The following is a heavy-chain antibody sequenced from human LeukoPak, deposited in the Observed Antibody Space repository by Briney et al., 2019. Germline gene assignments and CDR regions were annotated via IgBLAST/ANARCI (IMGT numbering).Heavy chain of an antibody. Sequence: SETLSLTCAVSGGSLSISNWWSWVRQPPGKGLEWIGEIYHSGSTNYNPSLKSRVTISVDKSKHQFSLKLSSVTAADTAVYYCASNGGLGDSSGYYYWGQGTLVTVSS. CDR3: ASNGGLGDSSGYYY. CDR2: IYHSGST. D-gene: IGHD3-22*01. V-gene: IGHV4-4*02. CDR1: GGSLSISNW. J-gene: IGHJ4*02.